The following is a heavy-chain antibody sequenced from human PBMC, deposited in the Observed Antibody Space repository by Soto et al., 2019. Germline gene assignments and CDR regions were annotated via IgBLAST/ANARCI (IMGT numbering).Heavy chain of an antibody. V-gene: IGHV1-18*01. CDR2: ISAYNGNT. D-gene: IGHD4-17*01. CDR3: ASGDSTVVTGNDAFDI. Sequence: QVQLVQSGAEVKKPGASVKVSCKASGYTFTSYGISWVRQAPGQGLEWMGWISAYNGNTNYAQKLQGRVTMTTDTSTSTAYMELRSLRSDDTAVCYCASGDSTVVTGNDAFDIWGQGTMVTVSS. CDR1: GYTFTSYG. J-gene: IGHJ3*02.